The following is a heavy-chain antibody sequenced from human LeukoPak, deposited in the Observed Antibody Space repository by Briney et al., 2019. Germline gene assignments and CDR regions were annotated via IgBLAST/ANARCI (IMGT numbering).Heavy chain of an antibody. V-gene: IGHV4-59*12. CDR1: GGSINTYY. CDR2: IYYSGST. J-gene: IGHJ4*02. D-gene: IGHD6-13*01. CDR3: AREIAAAGLNY. Sequence: ETSETLSLTCTVSGGSINTYYWSWIRQPPGKGLEWIGYIYYSGSTNYNPSLKSRVTISIDTSKIQFSLELTSVTAADTAVYYCAREIAAAGLNYWGQGTLVTVSS.